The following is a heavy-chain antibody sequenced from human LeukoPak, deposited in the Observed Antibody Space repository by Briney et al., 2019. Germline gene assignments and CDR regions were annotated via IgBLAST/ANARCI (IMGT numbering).Heavy chain of an antibody. CDR1: GGTFSSYA. CDR2: IIPILGIA. J-gene: IGHJ5*02. V-gene: IGHV1-69*04. Sequence: SVKVSCKASGGTFSSYAISWVRQAPGQGLEWMGRIIPILGIANYAQKFQGRVTITADKSTSTAYMELSSLRSEDTAVYYCARGYSSSWEPFDPWGQGTLVTVSS. CDR3: ARGYSSSWEPFDP. D-gene: IGHD6-13*01.